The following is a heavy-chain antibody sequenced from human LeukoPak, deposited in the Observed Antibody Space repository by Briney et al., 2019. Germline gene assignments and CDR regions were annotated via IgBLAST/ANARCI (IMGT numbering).Heavy chain of an antibody. J-gene: IGHJ4*02. V-gene: IGHV4-59*08. CDR3: ARRGGHGGSFDY. CDR2: IYYSGSGST. D-gene: IGHD4-23*01. CDR1: DGSISSYY. Sequence: SETLSLTCTVSDGSISSYYWSWIRQPPGEGLEWIGYIYYSGSGSTNYNPSLKSRVSISVDTSKNHFSLKLSSVTAADTAVYYCARRGGHGGSFDYWGQGTLVTVSS.